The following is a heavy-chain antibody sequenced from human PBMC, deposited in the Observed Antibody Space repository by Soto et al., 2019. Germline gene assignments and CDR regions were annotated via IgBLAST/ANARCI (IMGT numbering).Heavy chain of an antibody. J-gene: IGHJ3*02. V-gene: IGHV4-34*01. CDR1: GGFVSSGSYY. Sequence: QVQLQQWGAGLLKPSATLSLTCAVYGGFVSSGSYYWSWIRQPPGKGLEWIGEMSHSGGTHFNPSLMSRVTISVDTSKNQFSRKMSSVTAADTALYYCARVERGTATTVVDAFDIWGPGTMVTVSS. CDR3: ARVERGTATTVVDAFDI. D-gene: IGHD1-1*01. CDR2: MSHSGGT.